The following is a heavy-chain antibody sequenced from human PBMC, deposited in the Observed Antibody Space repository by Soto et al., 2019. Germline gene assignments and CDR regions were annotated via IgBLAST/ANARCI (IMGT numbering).Heavy chain of an antibody. V-gene: IGHV4-30-2*01. CDR2: IYHSRST. CDR1: GGSISSGGYS. CDR3: ARGQVVAAQH. J-gene: IGHJ4*02. Sequence: SETLSLTCAVSGGSISSGGYSWSWIRQPQGKGLEWIGYIYHSRSTYYNPSLKSRVTISVDRSKNQFSLKLSSVTAADTAVYYCARGQVVAAQHWGQGTLVTVSS. D-gene: IGHD2-15*01.